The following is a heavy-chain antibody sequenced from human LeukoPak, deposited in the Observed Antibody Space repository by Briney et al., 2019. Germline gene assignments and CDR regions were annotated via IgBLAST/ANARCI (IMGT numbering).Heavy chain of an antibody. D-gene: IGHD3-22*01. CDR3: ARESYYYDSSGEFDY. Sequence: GGSLRLSCAASGFTFSSYWMSWVRQAPGKGLEWVSSISSSSSYIYYADSVKGRFTISRDNSKNTLYLQMNSLRAEDTAVYYCARESYYYDSSGEFDYWGQGTLVTVSS. V-gene: IGHV3-21*01. CDR1: GFTFSSYW. J-gene: IGHJ4*02. CDR2: ISSSSSYI.